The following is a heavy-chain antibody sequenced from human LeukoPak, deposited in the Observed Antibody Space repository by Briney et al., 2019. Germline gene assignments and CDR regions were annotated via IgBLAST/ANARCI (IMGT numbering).Heavy chain of an antibody. CDR1: GGSIRGYY. CDR2: IYYSGST. CDR3: ARQGAGVPFDY. D-gene: IGHD3-10*01. V-gene: IGHV4-59*08. J-gene: IGHJ4*02. Sequence: PSETLSLTCTVSGGSIRGYYWSWIRQPPGKGLEWIGYIYYSGSTNYNPSLKSRVTISVDTSKNQFSLKLSSVTAADTAVYYCARQGAGVPFDYWGRGTLVTVSS.